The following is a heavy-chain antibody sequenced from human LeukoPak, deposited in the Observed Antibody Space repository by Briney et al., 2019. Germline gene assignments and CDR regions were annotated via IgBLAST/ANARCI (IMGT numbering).Heavy chain of an antibody. CDR1: GGSFSGYY. CDR3: ARYLDYGGNSRVFQH. Sequence: SETLSLTCAVYGGSFSGYYWSWIRQPPGKGLEWIGEINHSGNTNYNPSLKSRVTISIDTSKNQFSLKLSSVTAADTAVYYCARYLDYGGNSRVFQHWGQGTLVTVSS. D-gene: IGHD4-23*01. V-gene: IGHV4-34*01. CDR2: INHSGNT. J-gene: IGHJ1*01.